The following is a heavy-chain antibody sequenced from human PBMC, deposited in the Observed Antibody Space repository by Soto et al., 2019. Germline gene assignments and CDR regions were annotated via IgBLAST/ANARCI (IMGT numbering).Heavy chain of an antibody. V-gene: IGHV3-30*18. Sequence: PVGSLSLSCAASGFTFSTYGMHWVRQAPGKGLEWVAVISYDGGNKNYADSVKGRFTISRDNSKNTLYLQMNSLRAEDTAVYYCAKDYVLEWLRYYYGMDVWGQGTTVTVSS. J-gene: IGHJ6*02. CDR2: ISYDGGNK. CDR1: GFTFSTYG. CDR3: AKDYVLEWLRYYYGMDV. D-gene: IGHD3-3*01.